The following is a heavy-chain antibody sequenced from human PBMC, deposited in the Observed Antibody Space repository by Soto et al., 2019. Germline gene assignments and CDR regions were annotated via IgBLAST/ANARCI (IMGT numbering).Heavy chain of an antibody. J-gene: IGHJ3*02. CDR2: ITSSGGST. CDR3: VKHYTCHDVFDM. D-gene: IGHD3-10*01. Sequence: EVQLLESGGGLVQPWGSLRLSCVASGFTFRTNVMGWVRQTPGKGLAWVSAITSSGGSTYYADAVKGRFTISRDNSKNTLYLQMNSLRAEDTAVYHCVKHYTCHDVFDMWGQGTMVTVSS. CDR1: GFTFRTNV. V-gene: IGHV3-23*01.